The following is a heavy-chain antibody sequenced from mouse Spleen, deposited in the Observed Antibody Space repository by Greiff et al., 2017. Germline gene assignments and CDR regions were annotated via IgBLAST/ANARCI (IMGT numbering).Heavy chain of an antibody. D-gene: IGHD2-4*01. CDR3: ARGMITTSYFDY. J-gene: IGHJ2*01. CDR1: GYTFTSYW. V-gene: IGHV1-69*02. Sequence: QVQLKQPGAELVKPGASVKLSCKASGYTFTSYWMHWVKQRPGQGLEWIGEIDPSDSYTNYNQKFKGKATLTVDKSSSTAYMQLSSLTSEDSAVYYCARGMITTSYFDYWGQGTTLTVSS. CDR2: IDPSDSYT.